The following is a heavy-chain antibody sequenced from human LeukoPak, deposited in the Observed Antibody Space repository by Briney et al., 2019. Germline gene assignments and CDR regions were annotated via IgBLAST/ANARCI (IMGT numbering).Heavy chain of an antibody. V-gene: IGHV3-23*01. Sequence: PGGSLRLSCAASGFTFSSYAMSWVRQAPGKGLEWVSSISSSGGSTYYADSVKGRFTISRDNSKNTLYLQMSSLRAEDTAVYYCVKITSVTGGDCWGQGTRLTVSS. CDR1: GFTFSSYA. CDR3: VKITSVTGGDC. CDR2: ISSSGGST. D-gene: IGHD1-1*01. J-gene: IGHJ4*02.